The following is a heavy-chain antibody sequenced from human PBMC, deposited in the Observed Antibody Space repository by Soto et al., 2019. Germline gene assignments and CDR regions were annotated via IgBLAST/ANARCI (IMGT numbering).Heavy chain of an antibody. Sequence: QVQLQESGPGLVKPSETLSLSCTVSGGSINSYYWSWIRQSPGKRMEWIGYVHHSWGSSYNPSLRSRVAISLDTSKSQFSLKVTSVTATDTAVYYCARQGFGPLHGLVDVWGQWTTVTVSS. CDR2: VHHSWGS. J-gene: IGHJ6*02. CDR3: ARQGFGPLHGLVDV. CDR1: GGSINSYY. D-gene: IGHD3-10*01. V-gene: IGHV4-59*08.